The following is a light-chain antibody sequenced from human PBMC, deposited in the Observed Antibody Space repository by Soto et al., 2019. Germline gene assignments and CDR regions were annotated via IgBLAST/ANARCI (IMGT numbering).Light chain of an antibody. Sequence: QSALTQPASLSGSPGQSTTISCTGTSSDVGGYNYVSWYQQHPGKAPRLMIYGVSNRPLGVSYRFSGSKSGNTASLTISGLQSEDEADYYCNSYASVNSPVLFGGGTQLTVL. J-gene: IGLJ7*01. CDR1: SSDVGGYNY. CDR2: GVS. V-gene: IGLV2-14*03. CDR3: NSYASVNSPVL.